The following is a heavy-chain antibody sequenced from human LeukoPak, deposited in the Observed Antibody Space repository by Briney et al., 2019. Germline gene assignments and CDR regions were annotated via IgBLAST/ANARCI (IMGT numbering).Heavy chain of an antibody. CDR3: ASRSRDGYNLRDY. CDR2: INPNSGGT. D-gene: IGHD5-24*01. Sequence: ASVKVSCKASGYTFTGYYMHWVRQAPGQGLEWMGWINPNSGGTNYAQKFQGRVTMTRDTSTSTVYMELSSLRSEDTAVYYCASRSRDGYNLRDYWGQGTLVTVSS. V-gene: IGHV1-2*02. J-gene: IGHJ4*02. CDR1: GYTFTGYY.